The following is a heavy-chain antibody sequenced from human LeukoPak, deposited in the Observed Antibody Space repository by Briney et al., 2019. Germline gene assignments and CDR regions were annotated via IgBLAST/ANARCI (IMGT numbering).Heavy chain of an antibody. J-gene: IGHJ4*02. V-gene: IGHV4-39*01. CDR2: IYYSGST. CDR3: ARPYSSGARVDY. Sequence: SETLSLTCTVSGGSISSSSYYWGWIRQPPGKGLEWIGSIYYSGSTYYNPSLKSRVTISVDTSKNQFSLKLSSVTAADTAVYYCARPYSSGARVDYWGQGTLVTASS. D-gene: IGHD6-19*01. CDR1: GGSISSSSYY.